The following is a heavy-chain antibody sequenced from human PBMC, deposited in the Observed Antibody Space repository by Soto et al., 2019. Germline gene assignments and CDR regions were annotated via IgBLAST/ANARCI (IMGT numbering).Heavy chain of an antibody. CDR1: GFLFSRYT. V-gene: IGHV3-21*01. CDR3: ATLYYDVLTIVF. J-gene: IGHJ4*02. CDR2: ISASGYM. Sequence: SLRLSCAASGFLFSRYTMNWVRQAPGKGLEWVSSISASGYMYYADSVKGRFTISRDNAKNSLYLQMNSLRAEDTAVYYCATLYYDVLTIVFGGQGTLVTVSS. D-gene: IGHD3-9*01.